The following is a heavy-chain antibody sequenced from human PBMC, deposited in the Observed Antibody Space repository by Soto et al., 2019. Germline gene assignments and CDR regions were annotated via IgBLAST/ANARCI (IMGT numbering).Heavy chain of an antibody. V-gene: IGHV3-23*01. J-gene: IGHJ4*02. CDR3: AKPPGFNNVVPDYFAY. CDR1: GFTFSAYA. D-gene: IGHD1-20*01. CDR2: ISASAITT. Sequence: GGSLRLSCAGSGFTFSAYAMSWVRQAPGKGLEWVSSISASAITTYNTDSVRGRFTISRDNSRNTVYLQMNSLRAEDTAVYFCAKPPGFNNVVPDYFAYWGGGTRVTVAS.